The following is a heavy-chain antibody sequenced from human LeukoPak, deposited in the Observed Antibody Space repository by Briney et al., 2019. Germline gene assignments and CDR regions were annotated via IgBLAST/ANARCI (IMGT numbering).Heavy chain of an antibody. CDR2: SGSGSST. CDR1: GFTVSSNY. J-gene: IGHJ4*02. D-gene: IGHD5-18*01. CDR3: ARTLGYSYGYGIFDY. V-gene: IGHV3-53*05. Sequence: GGSLRLSCAASGFTVSSNYMSWVRQAPGKGLECISGFSGSGSSTYYADSVKGRFTISRDNAKNSLYLQMNSLRAEDTAFYYCARTLGYSYGYGIFDYWGQGTLVTVSS.